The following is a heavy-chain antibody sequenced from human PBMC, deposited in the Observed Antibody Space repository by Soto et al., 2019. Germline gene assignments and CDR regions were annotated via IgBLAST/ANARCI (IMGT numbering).Heavy chain of an antibody. CDR2: IFNSGTT. CDR1: GASTVSHYH. J-gene: IGHJ4*02. V-gene: IGHV4-31*02. CDR3: ALALGPTTGLDY. D-gene: IGHD1-26*01. Sequence: PSETLSLTCSVSGASTVSHYHWTWIRHPPGKGLEWMGYIFNSGTTFYNPSLTSRLSISMDTSGNHFSLELRSVTAADTAVYYCALALGPTTGLDYWGQGTLVTVSS.